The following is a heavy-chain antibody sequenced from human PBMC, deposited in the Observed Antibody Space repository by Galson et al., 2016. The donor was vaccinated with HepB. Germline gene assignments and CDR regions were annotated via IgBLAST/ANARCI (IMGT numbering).Heavy chain of an antibody. V-gene: IGHV3-30*18. CDR3: AKRHEYCPPVGCSVDS. Sequence: SLRLSCAASGFTFNQRGMHWVRQAPGKGLEWVAADSMDGRRKFYADSVKGRFTISRDNSNNMLFLQMSSLRVDDTAVYYCAKRHEYCPPVGCSVDSWGQGTLVSVSS. CDR2: DSMDGRRK. CDR1: GFTFNQRG. J-gene: IGHJ4*02. D-gene: IGHD2/OR15-2a*01.